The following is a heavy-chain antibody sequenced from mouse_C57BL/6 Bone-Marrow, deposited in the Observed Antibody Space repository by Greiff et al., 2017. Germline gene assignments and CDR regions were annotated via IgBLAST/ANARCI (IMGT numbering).Heavy chain of an antibody. CDR1: GFTFSNYW. CDR3: TGGPYFDV. V-gene: IGHV6-3*01. Sequence: EVKLVESGGGLVQPGGSMKLSCVASGFTFSNYWMNWVRQSPEKGLEWVAQIRLKSDNYATHYAESVKGRFTISRDDSKSSVYLQMNNLRAEDTGIYYCTGGPYFDVWGTGTTVTVSS. J-gene: IGHJ1*03. D-gene: IGHD3-3*01. CDR2: IRLKSDNYAT.